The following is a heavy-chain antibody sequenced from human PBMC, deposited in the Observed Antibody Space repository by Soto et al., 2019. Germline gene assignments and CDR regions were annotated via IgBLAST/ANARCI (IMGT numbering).Heavy chain of an antibody. D-gene: IGHD3-22*01. V-gene: IGHV1-18*01. J-gene: IGHJ3*02. CDR1: GYTFTSDG. CDR2: ISAYNGNT. CDR3: ARVRSYYVTSFPQARDAFDI. Sequence: PSEKVACKASGYTFTSDGSSWVRQAPGQGLEGMGWISAYNGNTNYAQKVQGRVNMTTDTTTSTAYMELRSLRSDDTAVYYCARVRSYYVTSFPQARDAFDISCKGTMV.